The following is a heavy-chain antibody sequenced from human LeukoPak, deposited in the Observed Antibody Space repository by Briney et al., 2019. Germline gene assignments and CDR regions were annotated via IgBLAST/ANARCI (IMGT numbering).Heavy chain of an antibody. CDR2: IYASGNT. CDR1: GGSISSYY. J-gene: IGHJ4*02. V-gene: IGHV4-4*07. Sequence: TSETLSLTCTVSGGSISSYYWSWVRQPAGKGLEWIGRIYASGNTNYNPSLKGRVTMTVDTSKNQFSLNLSSVTAADAAVYYCARGRGSSWYYFDSWGQGTLVTVSS. CDR3: ARGRGSSWYYFDS. D-gene: IGHD6-13*01.